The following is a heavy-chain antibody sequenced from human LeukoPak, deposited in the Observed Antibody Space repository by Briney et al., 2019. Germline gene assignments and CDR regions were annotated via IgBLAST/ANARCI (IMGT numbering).Heavy chain of an antibody. D-gene: IGHD2/OR15-2a*01. V-gene: IGHV4-59*08. CDR3: ARHIIADCGRYGMDV. CDR2: IYYSGST. CDR1: GGSISSYY. Sequence: SETLSLTCTVSGGSISSYYWSWIRQPPGKGLEWIGYIYYSGSTNYNPSLKSRVTISVDTSKNQFSLKLSSVTAADTAVYYCARHIIADCGRYGMDVWGQGTTVTVSS. J-gene: IGHJ6*02.